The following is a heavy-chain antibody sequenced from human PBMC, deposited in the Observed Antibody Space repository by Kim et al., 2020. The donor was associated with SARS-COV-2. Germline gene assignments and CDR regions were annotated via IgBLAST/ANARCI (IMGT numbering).Heavy chain of an antibody. CDR1: GGTFSNYG. CDR3: ARDLETHGMDV. D-gene: IGHD1-1*01. CDR2: IIPFFGTV. J-gene: IGHJ6*02. Sequence: SVKVSCKASGGTFSNYGISWVRQAPGQGLEWVGGIIPFFGTVIYAQKFQDRVTVTADESTTTVYMEWRSLRSEDTAVYYCARDLETHGMDVWGQGTPVIVSS. V-gene: IGHV1-69*13.